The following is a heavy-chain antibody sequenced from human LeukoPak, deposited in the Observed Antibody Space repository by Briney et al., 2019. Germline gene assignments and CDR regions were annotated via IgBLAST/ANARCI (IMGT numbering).Heavy chain of an antibody. Sequence: SVKVSCKASGGTFSSYAISWVRQAPGQGLEWTGRIIPILGIANYAQKSQGRVTITADKSTSTAYMELSSLRSEDTAVYYCARDWLPELLATWGQGTLVTVSS. D-gene: IGHD2-15*01. CDR3: ARDWLPELLAT. CDR1: GGTFSSYA. CDR2: IIPILGIA. J-gene: IGHJ4*02. V-gene: IGHV1-69*04.